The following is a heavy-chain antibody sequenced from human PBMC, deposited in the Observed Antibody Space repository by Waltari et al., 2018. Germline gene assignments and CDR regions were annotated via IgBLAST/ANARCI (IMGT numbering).Heavy chain of an antibody. J-gene: IGHJ3*01. D-gene: IGHD2-15*01. CDR1: GDSMNNYI. V-gene: IGHV4-59*01. Sequence: VVLRESRPGLVKPSETLPPTCSVPGDSMNNYIWTWLRPTPGQGLEWIGYITYRGTTNYHPSLKSRVTISLDTSKNQFSLKLNSVTAADSAVYYCAREPGYCRGGSCYFSGDNAYDVWGRGTMVTVSS. CDR3: AREPGYCRGGSCYFSGDNAYDV. CDR2: ITYRGTT.